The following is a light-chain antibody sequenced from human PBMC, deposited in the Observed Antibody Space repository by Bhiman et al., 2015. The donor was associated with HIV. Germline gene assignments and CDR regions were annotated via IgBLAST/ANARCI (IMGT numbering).Light chain of an antibody. Sequence: SYVLTQPPSVSVAPGKTARITCGGNNIGSKSVHWYQQKPGQAPMLVIYYASDWPSGIPERFSGSNSGNTATLTISRVEAGDEADYYCQVWDSSSDRYVFGTGTKVTVL. CDR1: NIGSKS. CDR3: QVWDSSSDRYV. CDR2: YAS. J-gene: IGLJ1*01. V-gene: IGLV3-21*04.